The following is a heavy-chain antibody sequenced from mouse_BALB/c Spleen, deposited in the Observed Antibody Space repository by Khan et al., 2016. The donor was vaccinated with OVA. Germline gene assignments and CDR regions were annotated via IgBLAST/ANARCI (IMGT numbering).Heavy chain of an antibody. CDR3: ARLAIYYNSEGFAY. D-gene: IGHD1-1*01. CDR2: INTGGAYT. CDR1: GFTFSTYG. J-gene: IGHJ3*01. V-gene: IGHV5-6*01. Sequence: EVELVESGGDFVRPGGSLKLSCAASGFTFSTYGMSWVRQTPDKRLEWVATINTGGAYTYYPDSVKGRFTISRDNAKNTLYMQLSSMKSEDTAIYYCARLAIYYNSEGFAYWGQGTLVTVSA.